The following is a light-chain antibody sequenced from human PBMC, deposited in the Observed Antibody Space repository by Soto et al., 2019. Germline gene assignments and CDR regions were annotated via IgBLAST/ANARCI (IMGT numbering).Light chain of an antibody. CDR1: QSVSSN. CDR2: DVS. J-gene: IGKJ4*01. V-gene: IGKV3D-15*01. CDR3: QQYHDWSRT. Sequence: EIVMTQSPATLSVSPGERATLSCRASQSVSSNFAWYQQRPAQAPRLLIYDVSTRATGVPTRFSGSGSGTEFTLTISSLQSEDVAVYYCQQYHDWSRTFGGGTRVAIK.